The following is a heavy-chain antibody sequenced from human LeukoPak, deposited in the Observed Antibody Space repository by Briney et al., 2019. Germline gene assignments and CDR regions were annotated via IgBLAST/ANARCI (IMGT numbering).Heavy chain of an antibody. Sequence: GGSLRLSCAASGFTFSSYWMSWVRQAPGKGLEWVANIKQDGSEKYYVDPVKGRFTISRDNAKNSLYLQMNSLRAEDTAVYYCARALAAVAGLYYYYMDVWGKGTTVTISS. V-gene: IGHV3-7*01. CDR3: ARALAAVAGLYYYYMDV. CDR2: IKQDGSEK. CDR1: GFTFSSYW. D-gene: IGHD6-19*01. J-gene: IGHJ6*03.